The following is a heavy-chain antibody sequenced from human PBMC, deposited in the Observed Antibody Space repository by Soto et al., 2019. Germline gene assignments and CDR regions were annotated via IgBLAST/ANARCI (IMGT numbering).Heavy chain of an antibody. CDR2: IYYSGST. Sequence: QVQLQESGPGLVKPSQTLSLTCTVSGGSISSGDYYWSWIRQPPGKGLEWIGYIYYSGSTYYNPSLKRRVTISVDTSKNQFSLKLSSVTAADTAVYYCARGQGSTPQWEDSFGVVRYWGQGTLVTVSS. CDR3: ARGQGSTPQWEDSFGVVRY. D-gene: IGHD3-3*01. J-gene: IGHJ4*02. V-gene: IGHV4-30-4*01. CDR1: GGSISSGDYY.